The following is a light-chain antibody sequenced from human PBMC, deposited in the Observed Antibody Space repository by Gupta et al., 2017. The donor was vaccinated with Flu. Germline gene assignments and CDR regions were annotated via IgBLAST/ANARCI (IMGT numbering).Light chain of an antibody. CDR1: QSVTNNY. V-gene: IGKV3-20*01. Sequence: VLTQSPGTLSLSPGERATLSCRASQSVTNNYLSWYQQKPGEAPRLLMHTTSYRVSGTPDRFTGSGSGTDFTLTISRLEPEDFAVYYCQQYGSPPPTFGQGTRVEIK. CDR3: QQYGSPPPT. J-gene: IGKJ1*01. CDR2: TTS.